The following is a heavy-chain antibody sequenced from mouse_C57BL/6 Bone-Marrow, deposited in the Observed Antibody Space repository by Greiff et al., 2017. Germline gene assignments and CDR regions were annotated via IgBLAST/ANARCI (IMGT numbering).Heavy chain of an antibody. CDR1: GYTFTNYW. J-gene: IGHJ1*03. V-gene: IGHV1-63*01. D-gene: IGHD6-1*01. Sequence: VQLQESGAELVRPGTSVKMSCKASGYTFTNYWIGWAKQRPGHGLEWIGDIYPGGGYTNYNEKFKGKATLTAAKSSSTAYMQFSSLTSEDSASYYCARSEASWYFEVWGTGTTVTVSS. CDR3: ARSEASWYFEV. CDR2: IYPGGGYT.